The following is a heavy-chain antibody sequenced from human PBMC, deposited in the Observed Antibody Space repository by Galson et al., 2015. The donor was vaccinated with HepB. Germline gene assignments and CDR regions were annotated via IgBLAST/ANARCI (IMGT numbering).Heavy chain of an antibody. Sequence: SLRLSCAASGFKFDDYAMHWVRQTPGRGLEWLAIISNDGTDKEYTDSVKGRFTISRDNSKNALYLQMNSLGTEDSAVYYCARGTYSAGGYSFLIDSWGRGTLVTVSS. CDR2: ISNDGTDK. V-gene: IGHV3-30*04. CDR1: GFKFDDYA. D-gene: IGHD3-22*01. CDR3: ARGTYSAGGYSFLIDS. J-gene: IGHJ4*02.